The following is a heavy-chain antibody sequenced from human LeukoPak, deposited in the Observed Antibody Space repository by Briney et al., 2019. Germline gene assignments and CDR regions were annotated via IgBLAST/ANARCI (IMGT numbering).Heavy chain of an antibody. CDR1: GDSVSSSSYY. V-gene: IGHV4-61*01. J-gene: IGHJ4*02. CDR2: IYYIGST. CDR3: ARYYDSTGSFDY. Sequence: SETLSLTCTASGDSVSSSSYYWTWIRQPPGKGLEWIGYIYYIGSTNYNPSLRSRLTMSVDTSKTQFSLRLSSVIAADTAVYYCARYYDSTGSFDYWGQGTLVTVSS. D-gene: IGHD3-22*01.